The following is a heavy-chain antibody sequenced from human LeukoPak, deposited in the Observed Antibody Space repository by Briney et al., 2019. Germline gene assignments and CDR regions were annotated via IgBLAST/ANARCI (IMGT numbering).Heavy chain of an antibody. V-gene: IGHV3-30*18. CDR3: AKDLAKSLDY. Sequence: PGGSLRLSCAASGFTFSSYGMHWVRQAPGKGLEWVAVISYDGSNKYYADSVKGRFTISRDNSKNTLYLQMDSLRAEDTAVYYCAKDLAKSLDYWGQGTLVTVSS. D-gene: IGHD1-26*01. J-gene: IGHJ4*02. CDR2: ISYDGSNK. CDR1: GFTFSSYG.